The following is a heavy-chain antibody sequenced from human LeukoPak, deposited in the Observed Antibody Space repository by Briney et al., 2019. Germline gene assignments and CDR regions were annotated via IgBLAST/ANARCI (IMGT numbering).Heavy chain of an antibody. D-gene: IGHD3-22*01. Sequence: GASVKVSCKASGYTFTSYYMHWVRQAPGQGLEWMGIINPSGGSTSYAQKFQGRVTMTTDTSTSTAYMELRSLRSDDTAVYYCAGDEVVADPNAFDIWGQGTMVTVSS. CDR2: INPSGGST. J-gene: IGHJ3*02. CDR1: GYTFTSYY. CDR3: AGDEVVADPNAFDI. V-gene: IGHV1-46*01.